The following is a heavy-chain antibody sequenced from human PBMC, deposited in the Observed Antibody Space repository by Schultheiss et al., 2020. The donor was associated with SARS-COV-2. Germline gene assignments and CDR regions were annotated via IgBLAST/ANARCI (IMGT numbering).Heavy chain of an antibody. CDR2: ISGSGGST. Sequence: GGSLRLSCAASGFTFSSYAMSWVRQAPGKGLEWVSAISGSGGSTYYADSVKGRFTISRDNSKNTLYLQMNSLKTEDTAVYYCTTGLGITIFGVVIIPYYYYYMDVWGKGTTVTVSS. V-gene: IGHV3-23*01. CDR3: TTGLGITIFGVVIIPYYYYYMDV. D-gene: IGHD3-3*01. CDR1: GFTFSSYA. J-gene: IGHJ6*03.